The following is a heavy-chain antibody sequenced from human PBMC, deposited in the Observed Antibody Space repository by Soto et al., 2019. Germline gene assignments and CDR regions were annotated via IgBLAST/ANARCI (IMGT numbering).Heavy chain of an antibody. CDR1: GYTFTNYY. D-gene: IGHD3-16*01. CDR2: LRPSGETT. J-gene: IGHJ4*02. Sequence: ASVKVSCKTSGYTFTNYYIHWLRQAPGQGLEWMGILRPSGETTDYAHKFKGRVTMTRDPSTSTVYVELSSLRSEDTALYYCARGETYYFDFWGRVSLVTVSS. CDR3: ARGETYYFDF. V-gene: IGHV1-46*01.